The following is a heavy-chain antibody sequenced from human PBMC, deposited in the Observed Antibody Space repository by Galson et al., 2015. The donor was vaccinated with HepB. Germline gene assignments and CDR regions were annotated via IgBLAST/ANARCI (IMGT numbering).Heavy chain of an antibody. CDR3: ATIGYCSGGSCYGYYYYGMDV. J-gene: IGHJ6*02. V-gene: IGHV1-69*04. CDR2: IIPILGIA. Sequence: SVKVSCKASGGTFSSYAISWVRQAPGQGLEWMGRIIPILGIANYAQKFQGRVTITADESTSTAYMELSSLRSEDTAVYYCATIGYCSGGSCYGYYYYGMDVWGQGTTVTVSS. CDR1: GGTFSSYA. D-gene: IGHD2-15*01.